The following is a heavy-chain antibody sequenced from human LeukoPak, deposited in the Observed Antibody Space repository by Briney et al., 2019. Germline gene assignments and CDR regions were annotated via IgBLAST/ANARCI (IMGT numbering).Heavy chain of an antibody. CDR1: GASISNYY. CDR3: ARERSTTVNMYHFDS. D-gene: IGHD4-11*01. CDR2: IHISGST. J-gene: IGHJ4*02. V-gene: IGHV4-4*07. Sequence: SETLSLTCTVSGASISNYYWNWIRQPAGKGLEWIGRIHISGSTNYNPSLKGRVTMSLDTSTNQFSLKLSSVTAADTAVYSCARERSTTVNMYHFDSWGQGTLVTVSS.